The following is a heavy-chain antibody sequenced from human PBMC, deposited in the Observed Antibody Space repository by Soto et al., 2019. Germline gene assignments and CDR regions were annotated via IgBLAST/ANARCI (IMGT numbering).Heavy chain of an antibody. CDR1: GFTVSSNY. D-gene: IGHD5-18*01. CDR2: IYSGGST. V-gene: IGHV3-53*02. CDR3: ARAPKDTAMGGLFFDY. J-gene: IGHJ4*02. Sequence: EVQLVETGGGLIQPGGSLRLPCAASGFTVSSNYMSWVRQAPGKGLEWVSVIYSGGSTYYADSVKGRFTISRDNSKNTLYLQMNSLRAEDTAVYYCARAPKDTAMGGLFFDYWGQGTLVTVSS.